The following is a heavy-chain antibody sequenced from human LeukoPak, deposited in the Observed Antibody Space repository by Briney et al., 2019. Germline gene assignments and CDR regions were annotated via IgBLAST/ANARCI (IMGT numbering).Heavy chain of an antibody. V-gene: IGHV4-59*08. CDR3: ARLVPSRYSYGGTFDY. D-gene: IGHD5-18*01. Sequence: SETLSLTCTVSGGSISSYYWSWIRQPPGKGLEWIGYIYYSGSTNYNPSLKSRVTISVDTSKNQFSLKLSSVTAADTAVYYCARLVPSRYSYGGTFDYWGQGTLVTVSS. CDR1: GGSISSYY. J-gene: IGHJ4*02. CDR2: IYYSGST.